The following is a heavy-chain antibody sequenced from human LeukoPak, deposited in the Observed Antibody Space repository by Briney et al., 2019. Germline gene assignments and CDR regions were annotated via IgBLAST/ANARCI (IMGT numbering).Heavy chain of an antibody. CDR2: ITSSSTYI. J-gene: IGHJ4*03. V-gene: IGHV3-21*01. CDR3: ARVRCGGSCYFDY. CDR1: GFTFEDYA. D-gene: IGHD2-15*01. Sequence: GGSLRLSCAASGFTFEDYAMHWVRQAPGKGLEWVSSITSSSTYIYYADSVKGRFTISRDNAKNSLYLQMNSLRGEDTAVYYCARVRCGGSCYFDYWGQGTLVTVSS.